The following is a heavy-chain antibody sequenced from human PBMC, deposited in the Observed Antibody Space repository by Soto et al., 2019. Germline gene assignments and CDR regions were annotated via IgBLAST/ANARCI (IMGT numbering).Heavy chain of an antibody. CDR2: ISWNSGSI. V-gene: IGHV3-9*01. CDR3: AKGRSVTTTLDY. CDR1: GFTFDDYA. J-gene: IGHJ4*02. Sequence: EVQLVESGGGLVQPGRSLRLSCAASGFTFDDYAMHWVRQAPGKGLEWVSGISWNSGSIGYADSVKGRFTISRDNAKNALYLELNRLRAEDTALYCCAKGRSVTTTLDYWGQGTLVTVSS. D-gene: IGHD4-17*01.